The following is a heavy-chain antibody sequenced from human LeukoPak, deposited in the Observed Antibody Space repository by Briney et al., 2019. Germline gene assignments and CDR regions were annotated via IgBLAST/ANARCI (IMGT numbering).Heavy chain of an antibody. CDR3: ARGGTYYYDSSDRAFDI. Sequence: SETLSLTCTVSGGSISSYYWSWIRQPPGKGLEWIGHIYYSGSTNYNPSLKSRVTISVDTSKNQFSLKLSSVTAADTAVYYCARGGTYYYDSSDRAFDIWGQGTMVTVSS. CDR1: GGSISSYY. V-gene: IGHV4-59*01. J-gene: IGHJ3*02. D-gene: IGHD3-22*01. CDR2: IYYSGST.